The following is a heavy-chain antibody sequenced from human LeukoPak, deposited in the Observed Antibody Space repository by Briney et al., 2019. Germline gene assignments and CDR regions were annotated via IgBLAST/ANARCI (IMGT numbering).Heavy chain of an antibody. CDR2: IYYSGST. CDR3: ARDSSLSRGAIDH. D-gene: IGHD3-10*01. J-gene: IGHJ4*02. V-gene: IGHV4-31*03. CDR1: GASTSSVGYY. Sequence: KPSQTLSLTCTLSGASTSSVGYYWSWIRQHPGKGLEWIGYIYYSGSTYYNPSLKSRVTISVDTSKNQFSLKLSSVSAADTAVYYCARDSSLSRGAIDHWGQGTLVTVSS.